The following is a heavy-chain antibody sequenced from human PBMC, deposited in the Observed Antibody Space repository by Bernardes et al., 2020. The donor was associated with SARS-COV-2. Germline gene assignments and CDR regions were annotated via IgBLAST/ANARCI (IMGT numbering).Heavy chain of an antibody. CDR1: GFTFSSYW. J-gene: IGHJ6*02. CDR2: IKQDGSDR. Sequence: GGSLRLSCRASGFTFSSYWMSWVRQAPGKGLEWVANIKQDGSDRYYVDSVKGRFTVSRDNAKNTLYLQMNSLRVEDTALYYCARDLDSGMDVWCQGTTVSVSS. V-gene: IGHV3-7*01. CDR3: ARDLDSGMDV.